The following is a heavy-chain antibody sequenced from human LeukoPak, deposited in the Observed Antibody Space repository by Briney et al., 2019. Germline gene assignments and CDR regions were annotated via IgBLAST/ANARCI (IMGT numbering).Heavy chain of an antibody. V-gene: IGHV4-4*07. CDR3: ARDVRRYYYDMGAPLGAFDI. J-gene: IGHJ3*02. CDR2: IYTSGST. D-gene: IGHD3-22*01. CDR1: GGSISSYY. Sequence: SETLSLTCTVSGGSISSYYWSWIRQPAGKGLERIGRIYTSGSTNYNPSLKSRVTMSVDTSKNQFSLKLSSVTAADTAVYYCARDVRRYYYDMGAPLGAFDIWGQGTMVTVSS.